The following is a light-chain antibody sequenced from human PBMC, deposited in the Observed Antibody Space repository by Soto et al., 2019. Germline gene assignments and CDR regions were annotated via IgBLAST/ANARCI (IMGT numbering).Light chain of an antibody. CDR3: QAWGSGSAIVV. CDR2: VNSGGSH. J-gene: IGLJ7*01. CDR1: SGHINYA. Sequence: QPVLPQSPSASASLGASVKLTCTLSSGHINYAIAWHQQQPEKGPRYLMKVNSGGSHIKGDGIPDRFSGSSSGAERYLFISSLPSEDEADYYCQAWGSGSAIVVFGGGTELTVL. V-gene: IGLV4-69*01.